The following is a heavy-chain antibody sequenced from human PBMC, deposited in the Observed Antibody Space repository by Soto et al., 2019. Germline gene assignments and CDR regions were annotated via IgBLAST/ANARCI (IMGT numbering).Heavy chain of an antibody. CDR3: ARTDNPRFHFDY. D-gene: IGHD1-1*01. V-gene: IGHV5-51*01. CDR2: IYPRDSDT. Sequence: PGESLKISCQVSGYSFTTFWIVWVRQMPGKGLEWVGLIYPRDSDTRYSPSFQGQVTISVDKSVNTAYLRWSSLKASDTAIYYCARTDNPRFHFDYWGQGTQVTVSS. CDR1: GYSFTTFW. J-gene: IGHJ4*02.